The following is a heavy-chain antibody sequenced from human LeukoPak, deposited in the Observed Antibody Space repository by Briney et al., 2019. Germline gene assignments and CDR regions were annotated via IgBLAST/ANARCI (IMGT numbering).Heavy chain of an antibody. J-gene: IGHJ4*02. CDR2: TYFRSKWYS. CDR1: GDSVSSNSAA. V-gene: IGHV6-1*01. CDR3: ARGPGTLHY. Sequence: QTLSLTCAIPGDSVSSNSAAWNWIRQSPSSGLEWLGRTYFRSKWYSAYAVSVKGRITISPDASKNQFSLQLRSVPPEDTAVYYCARGPGTLHYWGQGSLVTVSS. D-gene: IGHD1-1*01.